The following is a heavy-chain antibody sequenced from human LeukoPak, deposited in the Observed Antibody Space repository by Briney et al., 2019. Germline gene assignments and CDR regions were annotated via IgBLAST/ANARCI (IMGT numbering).Heavy chain of an antibody. CDR3: ARGGPVVTAEYYFDY. Sequence: ASVKVSCKASGYTFTSYDINWVRQATGQGLEWMGWMNPNSGNTGYAQKFQGRVTMTRNTSISTAYMELRSLRPDDTAVYYCARGGPVVTAEYYFDYWGQGTLVTVSS. CDR1: GYTFTSYD. D-gene: IGHD2-21*02. V-gene: IGHV1-8*01. CDR2: MNPNSGNT. J-gene: IGHJ4*02.